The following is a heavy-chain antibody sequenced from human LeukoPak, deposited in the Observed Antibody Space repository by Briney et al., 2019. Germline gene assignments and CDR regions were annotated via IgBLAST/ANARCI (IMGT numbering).Heavy chain of an antibody. D-gene: IGHD3-10*01. CDR1: GFTFSSYG. Sequence: QPGRSLRLSCAASGFTFSSYGMHWVRQAPGKGLEWVAVIRYDESTIYYADSVKGRLTISRDNAENSLYLQMNSLRAEDTAVYYCARARDYGSGRANAFDIWGQGTMVTVSS. V-gene: IGHV3-33*01. CDR2: IRYDESTI. J-gene: IGHJ3*02. CDR3: ARARDYGSGRANAFDI.